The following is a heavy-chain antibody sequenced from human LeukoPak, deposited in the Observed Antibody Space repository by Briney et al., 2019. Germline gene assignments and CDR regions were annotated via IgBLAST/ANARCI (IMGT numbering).Heavy chain of an antibody. CDR1: GYTFTGYY. V-gene: IGHV1-2*06. J-gene: IGHJ4*02. CDR2: INPNSGGT. D-gene: IGHD2-15*01. CDR3: ARSPRYCSGGSCYPDY. Sequence: ASVKVSCKASGYTFTGYYMHWVRQAPGQGLEWMGRINPNSGGTNYAQKFQGRVTMTRDTSISTAYMELSRLRSDDTAVYYCARSPRYCSGGSCYPDYWGQGTLVTVSS.